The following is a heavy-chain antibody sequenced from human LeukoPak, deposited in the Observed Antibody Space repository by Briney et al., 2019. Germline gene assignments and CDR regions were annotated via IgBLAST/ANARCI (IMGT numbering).Heavy chain of an antibody. CDR1: GYTFTGYY. V-gene: IGHV1-2*04. CDR3: AREKNYYDSSGYYPTGFDY. CDR2: INPNSGGT. J-gene: IGHJ4*02. Sequence: ASAKVSCKASGYTFTGYYMHWVRQAPGQGLEWMGWINPNSGGTNYAQKFQGWVTMTRDTSISTAYMELSRLRSDDTAVYYCAREKNYYDSSGYYPTGFDYWGQGTLVTVSS. D-gene: IGHD3-22*01.